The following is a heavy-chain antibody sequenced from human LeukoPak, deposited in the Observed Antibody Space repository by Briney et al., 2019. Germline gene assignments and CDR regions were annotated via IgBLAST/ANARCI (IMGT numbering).Heavy chain of an antibody. V-gene: IGHV3-23*01. Sequence: GGSLRLSCAASGFTFSNYAMSWVRQAPGKGLEWVSAFSGSGGSTYYASSVKGRFTISRDNSKNTLYLQMSSLRAEDTAVYYRAKDRASCSGGSCYSSFDYWGQGTLVTVSS. CDR3: AKDRASCSGGSCYSSFDY. CDR2: FSGSGGST. CDR1: GFTFSNYA. D-gene: IGHD2-15*01. J-gene: IGHJ4*02.